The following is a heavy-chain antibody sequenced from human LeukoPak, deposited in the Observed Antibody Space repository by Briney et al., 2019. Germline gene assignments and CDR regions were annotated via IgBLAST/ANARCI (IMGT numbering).Heavy chain of an antibody. CDR1: GYTFTGYY. V-gene: IGHV1-2*02. CDR2: INPNSGGT. Sequence: ASVNVSCKASGYTFTGYYMHWVRQAPGQGLEWMGWINPNSGGTNYAQKFQGRVTMTRDTSISTAYMELSRLRSDDTAVYYCARGMRYFDWLLRIDAFDIWGQGTMVTVSS. D-gene: IGHD3-9*01. J-gene: IGHJ3*02. CDR3: ARGMRYFDWLLRIDAFDI.